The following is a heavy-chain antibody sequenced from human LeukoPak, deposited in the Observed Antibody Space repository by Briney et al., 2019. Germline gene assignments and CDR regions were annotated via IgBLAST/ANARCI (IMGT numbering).Heavy chain of an antibody. D-gene: IGHD6-13*01. V-gene: IGHV3-74*01. CDR3: ARRFGGSSWYWVGFIDY. CDR1: GFTFSSYA. Sequence: GGSLRLSCAASGFTFSSYAMNWVRQAPGKGLVWVSRINSDGTITTYADSVNGRFTISRDNAKNTLYLQMNSLRAEDTAVYYCARRFGGSSWYWVGFIDYWGQGTLVTVSS. J-gene: IGHJ4*02. CDR2: INSDGTIT.